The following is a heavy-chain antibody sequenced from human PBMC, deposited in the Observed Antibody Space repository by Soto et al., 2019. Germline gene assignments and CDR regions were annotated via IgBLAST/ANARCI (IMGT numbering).Heavy chain of an antibody. V-gene: IGHV5-10-1*01. D-gene: IGHD3-3*01. J-gene: IGHJ4*02. CDR3: ARGGVSTRTFDY. Sequence: GESLKISCKGSGYSFTSYWITWVRQMPGKGLEWMGRIDPSDSYTNYSPSFQGHVTISADKSISTAYLQWSSLRASDTAMYYCARGGVSTRTFDYWGQGTPVTVSS. CDR2: IDPSDSYT. CDR1: GYSFTSYW.